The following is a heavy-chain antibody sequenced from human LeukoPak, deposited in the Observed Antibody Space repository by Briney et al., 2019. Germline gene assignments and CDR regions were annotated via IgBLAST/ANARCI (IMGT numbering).Heavy chain of an antibody. CDR3: ARDYNVLRFLEWLPTFDN. CDR1: GYTFTGYY. J-gene: IGHJ4*02. Sequence: ASVKVSCKASGYTFTGYYMHWVRQAPGQGLEWMGWINPNSGGTNYAQKFQGRVTMTRDTSISTAYMELSRLRSDDTAVYYCARDYNVLRFLEWLPTFDNWGQGTLVTVSS. V-gene: IGHV1-2*02. CDR2: INPNSGGT. D-gene: IGHD3-3*01.